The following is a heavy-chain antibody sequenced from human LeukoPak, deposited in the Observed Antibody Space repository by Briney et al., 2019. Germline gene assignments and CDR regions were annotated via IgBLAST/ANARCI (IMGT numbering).Heavy chain of an antibody. J-gene: IGHJ5*02. CDR3: ARSPCSGGSCYSDNWFDP. Sequence: PSETLSLTCTVSGGSISSYYWSWIRQTPGKGLEWIGYIYYSGSTNYNPSLKSRVTISVDTSKNQFSLKLSSVTAADTAVYYCARSPCSGGSCYSDNWFDPWGQGTLVTVSS. D-gene: IGHD2-15*01. CDR2: IYYSGST. CDR1: GGSISSYY. V-gene: IGHV4-59*08.